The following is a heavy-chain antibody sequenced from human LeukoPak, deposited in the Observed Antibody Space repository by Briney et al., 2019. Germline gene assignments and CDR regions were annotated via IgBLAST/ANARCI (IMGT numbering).Heavy chain of an antibody. Sequence: TGGSLRLSCAASGFTFSDYYMSWIRQAPGKGLEWVSYISSSGSTIYYADSVKGRFTISRDNSKNTLYLQMNSLRAEDTAVYYCAKDDGSGSYYNVRFDYWGQGTLVTVSS. CDR1: GFTFSDYY. CDR3: AKDDGSGSYYNVRFDY. D-gene: IGHD3-10*01. CDR2: ISSSGSTI. V-gene: IGHV3-11*04. J-gene: IGHJ4*02.